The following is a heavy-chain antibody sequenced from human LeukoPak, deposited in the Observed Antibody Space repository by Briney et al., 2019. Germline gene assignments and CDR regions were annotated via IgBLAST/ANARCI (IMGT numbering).Heavy chain of an antibody. CDR3: VRARGCSNCLLTDGFDS. V-gene: IGHV1-18*01. D-gene: IGHD6-13*01. CDR2: ICNFDGDT. CDR1: GRLFSSYG. Sequence: VASLKVSCKASGRLFSSYGIAWARQAPGEGLEWLGWICNFDGDTKVAENLQGRFTLTTDTSTSTAYMELRSLKSDDTAVYYCVRARGCSNCLLTDGFDSWGQGTKVTVSS. J-gene: IGHJ3*01.